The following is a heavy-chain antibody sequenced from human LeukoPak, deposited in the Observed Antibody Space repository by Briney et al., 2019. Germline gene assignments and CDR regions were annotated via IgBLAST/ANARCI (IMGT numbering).Heavy chain of an antibody. CDR1: GDSISSDRYS. V-gene: IGHV4-61*02. Sequence: SETLSLTCTVSGDSISSDRYSWTWIRQPAGKGLECIGRIYSSGTTNYNPSLKSRVTMSVDTSKNQFSLKLSSVTAADTAVYYCARAETCGGDCPDAFDIWGQGTMVTVSS. D-gene: IGHD2-21*02. CDR2: IYSSGTT. CDR3: ARAETCGGDCPDAFDI. J-gene: IGHJ3*02.